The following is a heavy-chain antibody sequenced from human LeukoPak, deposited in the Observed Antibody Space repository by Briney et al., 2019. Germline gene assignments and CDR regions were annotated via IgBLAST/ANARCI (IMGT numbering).Heavy chain of an antibody. J-gene: IGHJ4*02. D-gene: IGHD3-22*01. CDR1: GYRFTNYW. CDR2: IYPGDSDT. V-gene: IGHV5-51*01. CDR3: ARLDDSSGAYYFDY. Sequence: GESLKISCKGSGYRFTNYWIGWVRQMPGKGLEWMGIIYPGDSDTRYSPSFQGQVTISADKSISTAYLQWSSLKASDTAMYYCARLDDSSGAYYFDYWGQGTLVTVSS.